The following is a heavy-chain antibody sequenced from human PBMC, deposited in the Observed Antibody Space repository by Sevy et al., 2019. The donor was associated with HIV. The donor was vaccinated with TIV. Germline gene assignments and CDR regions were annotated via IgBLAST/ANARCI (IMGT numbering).Heavy chain of an antibody. V-gene: IGHV3-21*01. J-gene: IGHJ6*02. CDR2: ISSSSSYI. D-gene: IGHD3-22*01. Sequence: GGSLRLSCAASGFTFSSYSMNWVRQAPGKGLEWVSSISSSSSYIYYADSVKGRFTISRDNAKNSLYLQMNSLRAEDTAVYYCASSDATSRFGYYYFAMDFWGQGTSVTVSS. CDR1: GFTFSSYS. CDR3: ASSDATSRFGYYYFAMDF.